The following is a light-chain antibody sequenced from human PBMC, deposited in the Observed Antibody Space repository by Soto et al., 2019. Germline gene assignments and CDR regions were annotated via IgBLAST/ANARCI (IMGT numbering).Light chain of an antibody. CDR1: QSISSH. V-gene: IGKV1-39*01. CDR2: AAS. CDR3: QHSHSAPLT. J-gene: IGKJ4*01. Sequence: DIQMTQSPSSLSASVGDRVTITCRASQSISSHLNWYQQKPGKAPKLLICAASTLLSGVPSRFSGSGSGTDFTLTISSLRPEDFATYSCQHSHSAPLTFGGGTKVEIK.